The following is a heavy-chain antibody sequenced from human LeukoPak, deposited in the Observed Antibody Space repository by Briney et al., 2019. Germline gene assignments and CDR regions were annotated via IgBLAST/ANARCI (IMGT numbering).Heavy chain of an antibody. CDR2: INHSGST. CDR1: GGSFSGYY. J-gene: IGHJ4*02. Sequence: SETLSLTCAVYGGSFSGYYWSWIRQPPGKGLEWIGEINHSGSTNYNPSLKSRVTISVDTSKNQFSLKLSSVTAADTAVYYCARPIYSSGWDFDYWGQGTLVTVSS. CDR3: ARPIYSSGWDFDY. D-gene: IGHD6-19*01. V-gene: IGHV4-34*01.